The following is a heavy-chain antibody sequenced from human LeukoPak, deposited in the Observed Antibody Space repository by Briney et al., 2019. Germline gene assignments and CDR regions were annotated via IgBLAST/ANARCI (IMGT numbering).Heavy chain of an antibody. Sequence: PSETLSLTCRVYGGSFSGYYWGCIRQPPGKGLEWIGEINHSGRTNYNPSLKSRVTISVDTSRNQFSLKLNSVTAADTAVYYCAKSNGYGLIDIWGQGTMVTVSS. D-gene: IGHD3-22*01. CDR3: AKSNGYGLIDI. CDR1: GGSFSGYY. V-gene: IGHV4-34*01. CDR2: INHSGRT. J-gene: IGHJ3*02.